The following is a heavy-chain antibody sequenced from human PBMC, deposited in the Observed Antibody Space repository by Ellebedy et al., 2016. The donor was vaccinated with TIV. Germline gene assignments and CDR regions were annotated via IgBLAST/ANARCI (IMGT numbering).Heavy chain of an antibody. J-gene: IGHJ4*02. D-gene: IGHD2-2*01. CDR2: IWYDGSNK. CDR1: GFTFSSYG. Sequence: GGSLRLSXAASGFTFSSYGMHWVRQAPGKGLEWVAVIWYDGSNKYYADSVQGRFTISRDNSKNTLYLQMNSLRAEDTAVYYCAKDRYCSSTSCYFGCWGQGTLVTVSS. CDR3: AKDRYCSSTSCYFGC. V-gene: IGHV3-33*06.